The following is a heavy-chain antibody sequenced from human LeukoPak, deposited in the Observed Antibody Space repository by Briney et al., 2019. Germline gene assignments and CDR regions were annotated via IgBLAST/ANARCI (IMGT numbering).Heavy chain of an antibody. CDR3: AREEYYDILTGYYTPGGIDY. Sequence: GASVKVSCKASGYTFTSYGISWVRQAPGQGLEWMGWISAYNGNTNYAQKLQGRVTMTTDTSTSTAYMELRSLRSDDTAVYYCAREEYYDILTGYYTPGGIDYWGQGTLVTVSS. CDR1: GYTFTSYG. V-gene: IGHV1-18*04. J-gene: IGHJ4*02. CDR2: ISAYNGNT. D-gene: IGHD3-9*01.